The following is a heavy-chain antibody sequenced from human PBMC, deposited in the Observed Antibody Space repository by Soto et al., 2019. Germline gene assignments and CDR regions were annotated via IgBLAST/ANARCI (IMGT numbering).Heavy chain of an antibody. CDR2: MNPNSGNT. CDR3: AREGSSGWYGSLSRYYFDY. V-gene: IGHV1-8*01. CDR1: GYTFTSYD. J-gene: IGHJ4*02. D-gene: IGHD6-19*01. Sequence: GASVKVSCKASGYTFTSYDINWVRQATGQGLEWMGWMNPNSGNTGYAQKFQGRVTMTRNTSISTAYMELSSLRSEDTAVYYCAREGSSGWYGSLSRYYFDYWGQGTLVTVYS.